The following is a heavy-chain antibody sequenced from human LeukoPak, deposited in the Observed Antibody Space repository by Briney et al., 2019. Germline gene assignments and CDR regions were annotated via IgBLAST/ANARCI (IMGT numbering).Heavy chain of an antibody. CDR1: RFTFSNYW. V-gene: IGHV3-74*01. CDR3: ASHGDYDAFDI. Sequence: RLSCAAARFTFSNYWMHWVRHAPGKGLVGVSRINSDGSSTKYADSVRCRFTISRHNAKNTLYLQMNSLRAEDTAVYYCASHGDYDAFDIWGQGTVVTVSS. J-gene: IGHJ3*02. CDR2: INSDGSST. D-gene: IGHD4-17*01.